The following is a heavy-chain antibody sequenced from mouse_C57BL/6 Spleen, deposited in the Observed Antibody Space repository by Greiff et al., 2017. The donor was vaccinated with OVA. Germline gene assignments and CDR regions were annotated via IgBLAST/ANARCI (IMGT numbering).Heavy chain of an antibody. D-gene: IGHD4-1*01. CDR1: GYAFSSSW. CDR2: IYPGDGDT. Sequence: VKLKESGPELVKPGASVKISCKASGYAFSSSWMNWVKQRPGKGLEWIGRIYPGDGDTTYNGKFKGKATLTADKSSSTAYMQLSSLTSEDSAVYVCARALGQGAMDDWGQGTSVTVSS. V-gene: IGHV1-82*01. CDR3: ARALGQGAMDD. J-gene: IGHJ4*01.